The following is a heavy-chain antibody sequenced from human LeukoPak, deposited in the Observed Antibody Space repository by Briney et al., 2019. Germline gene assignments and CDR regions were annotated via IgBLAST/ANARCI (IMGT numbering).Heavy chain of an antibody. V-gene: IGHV4-4*02. CDR3: ASSFGPQILSYYYMDV. D-gene: IGHD3-10*01. J-gene: IGHJ6*03. Sequence: PSGTLSLTCAVSGGSISSVNWWGWVRQPPGKGLEWIGDIYPSGDTTYNPSLKSRVTMSLDTSKNQFSLKLSSVTAADTAVYYCASSFGPQILSYYYMDVWGKGTTVTISS. CDR1: GGSISSVNW. CDR2: IYPSGDT.